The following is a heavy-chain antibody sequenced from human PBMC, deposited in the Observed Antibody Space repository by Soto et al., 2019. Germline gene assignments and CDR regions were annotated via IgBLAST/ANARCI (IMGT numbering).Heavy chain of an antibody. V-gene: IGHV1-69*04. J-gene: IGHJ4*02. D-gene: IGHD2-15*01. Sequence: ASVKVSCKASGGTFSSYTISWVRQAPGQGLEWMGRIIPILGIANYAQKFQGRVTITADKSTSTAYMGLRSLRSEDTAVYYCARDALGYCSGGSCLRTYYFDYWGQGTLVTVSS. CDR3: ARDALGYCSGGSCLRTYYFDY. CDR2: IIPILGIA. CDR1: GGTFSSYT.